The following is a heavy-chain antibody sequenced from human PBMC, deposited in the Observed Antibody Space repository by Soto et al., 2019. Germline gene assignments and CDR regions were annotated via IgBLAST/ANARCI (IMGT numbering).Heavy chain of an antibody. D-gene: IGHD3-16*01. CDR1: GGSISSVGYY. J-gene: IGHJ4*02. V-gene: IGHV4-31*03. Sequence: TFSLTCTVSGGSISSVGYYRSCIRQHPGKGLEWIGYIYYSGSTYDNPSLKSRLTISVDTSKKQLSGKLSSVTPADTAVYYCARGGVKHSYLEYWGPGTLVSGSS. CDR3: ARGGVKHSYLEY. CDR2: IYYSGST.